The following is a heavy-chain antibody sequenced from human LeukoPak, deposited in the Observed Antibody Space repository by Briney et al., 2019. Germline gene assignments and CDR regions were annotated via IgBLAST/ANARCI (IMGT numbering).Heavy chain of an antibody. CDR1: GFSLSTSEVG. Sequence: ESGPTLVKPAQTLTLTCTFSGFSLSTSEVGVGWIRQPPGKALEWLTLIYWDDDKRYSPSLKNRLTITKDTSKNQVVLTMTNMDPVDTATYYCAHSGYERRASGTYFDYWGQGTLVTVSS. D-gene: IGHD5-12*01. CDR3: AHSGYERRASGTYFDY. J-gene: IGHJ4*02. V-gene: IGHV2-5*02. CDR2: IYWDDDK.